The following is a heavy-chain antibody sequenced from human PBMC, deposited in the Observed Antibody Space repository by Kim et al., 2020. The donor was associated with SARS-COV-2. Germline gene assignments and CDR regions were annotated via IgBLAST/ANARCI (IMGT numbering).Heavy chain of an antibody. J-gene: IGHJ5*02. Sequence: SETLSLTCAVYGGSFSGYYWSWIRQPPGKGLEWIGEINHSGSTNYNPSLKSRVTISVDTSKNQFSLKLSSVTAADTAVYYCAPGGGGYPGEIPYNWFDPWGQGTLVTVSS. CDR3: APGGGGYPGEIPYNWFDP. CDR2: INHSGST. V-gene: IGHV4-34*01. D-gene: IGHD5-12*01. CDR1: GGSFSGYY.